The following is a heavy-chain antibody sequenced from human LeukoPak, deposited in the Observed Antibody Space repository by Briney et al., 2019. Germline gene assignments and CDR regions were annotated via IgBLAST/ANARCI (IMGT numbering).Heavy chain of an antibody. CDR2: INHSGST. CDR1: GGSFSGYY. CDR3: ARKGRQLWLSFDY. V-gene: IGHV4-34*01. Sequence: PSETLSLTCAVYGGSFSGYYWSWIRQPPGKGLEWIGEINHSGSTNYNPSLKSRVTISVDTSKNQFSLKLSSVTAADTAVYYCARKGRQLWLSFDYWGQGTLVIVSS. J-gene: IGHJ4*02. D-gene: IGHD5-18*01.